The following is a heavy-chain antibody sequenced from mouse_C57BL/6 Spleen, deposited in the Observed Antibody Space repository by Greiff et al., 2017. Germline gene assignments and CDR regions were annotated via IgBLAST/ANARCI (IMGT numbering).Heavy chain of an antibody. CDR2: IDPENGDP. J-gene: IGHJ2*01. CDR3: TTPNWVDY. D-gene: IGHD4-1*02. V-gene: IGHV14-4*01. CDR1: GFNIKDDY. Sequence: VQLQQSGAELVRPGASVKLSCTASGFNIKDDYMHWVKQRPEQGLEWIGWIDPENGDPEYASKFQGKATITADTSSNTAYLQLSSLTSEDTAVYYCTTPNWVDYWGQGTTLTVSS.